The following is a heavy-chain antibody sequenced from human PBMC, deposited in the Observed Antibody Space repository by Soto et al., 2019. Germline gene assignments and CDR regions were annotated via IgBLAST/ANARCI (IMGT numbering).Heavy chain of an antibody. Sequence: ASVKVSCKASGYTFTSYYMHWVRQAPGQGLEWMGIINPSGGSTSYAQKFQGRVTMTRDTSTSTVYMELSSLRSEDTAVYYCASPRSHGSGSYYKPSSYYYYGMDVWGQGTTVTVSS. CDR3: ASPRSHGSGSYYKPSSYYYYGMDV. J-gene: IGHJ6*02. CDR1: GYTFTSYY. V-gene: IGHV1-46*03. D-gene: IGHD3-10*01. CDR2: INPSGGST.